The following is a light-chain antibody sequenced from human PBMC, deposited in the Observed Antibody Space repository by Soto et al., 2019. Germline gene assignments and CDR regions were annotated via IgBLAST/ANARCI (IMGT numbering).Light chain of an antibody. Sequence: QSVLTQPPSVSGAPGQRVTISCTGTSSNIGADYNVHWYRQDPGTAPKLLIYGNNDRPSGVPDRCSGSKSGPSASLAITGLQTEYEADYYCQSYDTGLRGMVFGGGTKVTVL. J-gene: IGLJ2*01. V-gene: IGLV1-40*01. CDR3: QSYDTGLRGMV. CDR1: SSNIGADYN. CDR2: GNN.